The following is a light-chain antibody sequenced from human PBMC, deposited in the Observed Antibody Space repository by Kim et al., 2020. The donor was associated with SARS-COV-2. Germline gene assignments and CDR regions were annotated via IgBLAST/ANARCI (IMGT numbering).Light chain of an antibody. V-gene: IGKV3D-15*01. CDR3: QQYNNWPRT. J-gene: IGKJ1*01. Sequence: ETVMTQSPATLSVSPGERATLSCRASQSVSSNLAWYQQKPGQAPRLLIYGASTRATGIPGRFSGGGSGTEFTLTISSLQSEDFAVYYCQQYNNWPRTFGQGTKVEIK. CDR2: GAS. CDR1: QSVSSN.